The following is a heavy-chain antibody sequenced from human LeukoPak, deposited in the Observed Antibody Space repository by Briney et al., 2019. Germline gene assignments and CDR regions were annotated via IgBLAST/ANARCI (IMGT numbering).Heavy chain of an antibody. CDR2: ISYDGSNK. V-gene: IGHV3-30*18. CDR1: GFTFSSYG. J-gene: IGHJ6*02. D-gene: IGHD5-18*01. Sequence: PGRSLRLSCAASGFTFSSYGIHWVRQAPGKGLEWVAVISYDGSNKYYADSVKGRFTISRDNSKNTLYLQMNSLRAEDTAVYYCAKDSSYGLYYYYGMDVWGQGTTVTVSS. CDR3: AKDSSYGLYYYYGMDV.